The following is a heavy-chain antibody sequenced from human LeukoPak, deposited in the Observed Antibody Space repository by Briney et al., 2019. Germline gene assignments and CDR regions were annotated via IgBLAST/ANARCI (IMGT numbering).Heavy chain of an antibody. J-gene: IGHJ3*02. CDR3: ARRAAALPGAFDI. Sequence: ASVKVSCKASGYTFTSYDINWVRQATGQGLEWMGWMNPNSGNTGYAQKFQGRVTMTRNTSISTAYMGLSSLRSEDTAVYYCARRAAALPGAFDIWGQGTMVTVSS. CDR2: MNPNSGNT. D-gene: IGHD6-13*01. CDR1: GYTFTSYD. V-gene: IGHV1-8*01.